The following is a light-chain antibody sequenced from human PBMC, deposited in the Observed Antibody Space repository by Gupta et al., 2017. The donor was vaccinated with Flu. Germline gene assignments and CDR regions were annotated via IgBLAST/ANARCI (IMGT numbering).Light chain of an antibody. V-gene: IGKV3-15*01. CDR1: QSINGD. CDR2: GAF. CDR3: QQYNSWPLA. J-gene: IGKJ4*01. Sequence: GERATLSCRASQSINGDLAWYQQKPGQAPRLLIYGAFTRATDIPGRFSGSGSGTEFTLTISSLQSEDFAVYYCQQYNSWPLAFGGGTRLEI.